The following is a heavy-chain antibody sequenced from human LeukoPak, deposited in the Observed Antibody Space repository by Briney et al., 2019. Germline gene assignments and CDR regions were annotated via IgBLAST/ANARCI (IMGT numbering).Heavy chain of an antibody. CDR1: GYTFTSYG. J-gene: IGHJ6*03. Sequence: ASVKVSCKASGYTFTSYGISWVRQAPGQGLEWMGWISAYNGNTNYAQKLQGRVTMTTDTSTSTAYMELRSLRSDDTAVHYCARASKPRHVRAYYYYKDVWGKGTTVTVSS. V-gene: IGHV1-18*01. CDR2: ISAYNGNT. D-gene: IGHD3-10*01. CDR3: ARASKPRHVRAYYYYKDV.